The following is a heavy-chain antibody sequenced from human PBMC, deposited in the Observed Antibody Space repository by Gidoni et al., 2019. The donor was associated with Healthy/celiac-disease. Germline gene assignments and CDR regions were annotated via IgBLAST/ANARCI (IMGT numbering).Heavy chain of an antibody. CDR1: GGSFSGYY. CDR3: ARGLLPVAAHGGAFDI. Sequence: CAVYGGSFSGYYWSWIRQPPGKGLEWIGEINHSGSTNYNPSLKSRVTISVDTSKNQFSLKLSSVTAADTAVYYCARGLLPVAAHGGAFDIWGQGTMVTVSS. D-gene: IGHD6-19*01. CDR2: INHSGST. J-gene: IGHJ3*02. V-gene: IGHV4-34*01.